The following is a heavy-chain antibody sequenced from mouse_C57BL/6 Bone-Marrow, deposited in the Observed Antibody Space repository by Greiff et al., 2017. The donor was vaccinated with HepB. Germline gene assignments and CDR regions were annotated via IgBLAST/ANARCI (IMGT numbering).Heavy chain of an antibody. CDR3: VRQYYGSSYDV. V-gene: IGHV10-1*01. D-gene: IGHD1-1*01. CDR2: IRSKSNNYAT. Sequence: EVHLVESGGGLVQPKGSLKLSCAASGFSFNTYAMNWVRQAPGKGLEWVARIRSKSNNYATYYADSVKDRFTISRDDSESMLYLQMNNLKTEDTAMYYCVRQYYGSSYDVWGTGTTVTVSS. J-gene: IGHJ1*03. CDR1: GFSFNTYA.